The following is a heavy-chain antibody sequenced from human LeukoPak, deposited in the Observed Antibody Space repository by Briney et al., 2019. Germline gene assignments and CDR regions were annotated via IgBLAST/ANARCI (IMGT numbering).Heavy chain of an antibody. CDR3: ARQLGYCSSTSCYADKVDY. Sequence: PSETLSLTCTVSGGSISSSSYYWGWIRQPPGKGLEWIGSIYYSGSTYYNPSLKIRVTISVYTSKNQFSLKLSTVTAADTAVYYCARQLGYCSSTSCYADKVDYWGEGTLVTVSS. CDR1: GGSISSSSYY. V-gene: IGHV4-39*01. CDR2: IYYSGST. J-gene: IGHJ4*02. D-gene: IGHD2-2*01.